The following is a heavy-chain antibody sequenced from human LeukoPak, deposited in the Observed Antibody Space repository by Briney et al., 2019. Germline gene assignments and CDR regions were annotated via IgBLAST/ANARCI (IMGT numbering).Heavy chain of an antibody. CDR1: GFTSRSYW. J-gene: IGHJ2*01. CDR3: ARDTWGYFDL. Sequence: TGGSLRLSCAASGFTSRSYWMSWVRQAPGKGLEWVANIKQGGSEKFYVDSVKGRFTISRDNAKNSLYLQMNSLRAEDTAVYYCARDTWGYFDLWGRGTQVTVSS. CDR2: IKQGGSEK. V-gene: IGHV3-7*04. D-gene: IGHD7-27*01.